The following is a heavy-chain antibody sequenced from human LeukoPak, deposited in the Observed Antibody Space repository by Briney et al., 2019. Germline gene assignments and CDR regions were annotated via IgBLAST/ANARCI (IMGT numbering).Heavy chain of an antibody. CDR2: INPNSGGT. D-gene: IGHD5-18*01. V-gene: IGHV1-2*02. CDR3: ARGGRIQLWHKGFDY. CDR1: GYTFTGYY. Sequence: ASVKVSCKASGYTFTGYYMHWVRQAPGQRLEWMGWINPNSGGTNYAQKFQGRVTMTRDTSISIAHMELSRLRSDDTAVYYCARGGRIQLWHKGFDYWGQGTLVTDSS. J-gene: IGHJ4*02.